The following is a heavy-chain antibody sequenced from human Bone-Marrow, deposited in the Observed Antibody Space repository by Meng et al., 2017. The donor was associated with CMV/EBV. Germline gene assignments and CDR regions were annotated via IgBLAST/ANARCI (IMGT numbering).Heavy chain of an antibody. CDR1: GGSISSSSYY. J-gene: IGHJ4*02. CDR3: ARDLISSWYPYYFDD. V-gene: IGHV4-39*02. Sequence: GSLRLSCTVSGGSISSSSYYWGWIRQPPGKGLEWIGSIYYSGSTYYNPSLKSRVTISVDTSKNQFSLKLSSVTAADTAVYYCARDLISSWYPYYFDDWGQGKRVPVSS. D-gene: IGHD6-19*01. CDR2: IYYSGST.